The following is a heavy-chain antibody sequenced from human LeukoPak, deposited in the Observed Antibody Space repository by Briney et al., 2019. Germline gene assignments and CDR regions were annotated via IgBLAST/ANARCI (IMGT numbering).Heavy chain of an antibody. Sequence: PSETLSLTCTVSGASIRSYYWSWIRQAPGKGLEWVGFISYSGYTSYSPCVKSRVAIPLDTSKSQFSLRLTSMTAADTAIYYCARGRNDNGGMFFDSWAQGTLVTVS. CDR1: GASIRSYY. CDR2: ISYSGYT. CDR3: ARGRNDNGGMFFDS. V-gene: IGHV4-59*01. J-gene: IGHJ4*02. D-gene: IGHD4-23*01.